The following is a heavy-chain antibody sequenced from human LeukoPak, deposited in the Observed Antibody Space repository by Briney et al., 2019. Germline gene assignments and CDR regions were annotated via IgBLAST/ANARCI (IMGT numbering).Heavy chain of an antibody. CDR3: ARDPSDN. J-gene: IGHJ4*02. V-gene: IGHV3-48*02. CDR1: GFTFSSYS. Sequence: PGGSLRLSCVASGFTFSSYSMKWVRQARGKGLEWVSYIGSSGRTIYYADSVKGRFTISRDNAKNSLYLQMNSLRDEDTAVYYCARDPSDNWGQGTPVTVSS. CDR2: IGSSGRTI.